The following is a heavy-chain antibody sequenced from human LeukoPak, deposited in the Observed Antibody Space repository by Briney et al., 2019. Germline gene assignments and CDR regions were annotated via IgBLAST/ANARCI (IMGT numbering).Heavy chain of an antibody. CDR2: ISDSGGST. V-gene: IGHV3-23*01. D-gene: IGHD3-22*01. Sequence: GSLRLSCAVSGITLSNYGMSWVRQAPGKGLEWVAGISDSGGSTKYADSVKGRFTISRDNPKNTLYLQMNSLRGEDTAVYFCAKRGVVIRVILVGFHKEAYYFESWGQGALVTVPP. CDR1: GITLSNYG. J-gene: IGHJ4*02. CDR3: AKRGVVIRVILVGFHKEAYYFES.